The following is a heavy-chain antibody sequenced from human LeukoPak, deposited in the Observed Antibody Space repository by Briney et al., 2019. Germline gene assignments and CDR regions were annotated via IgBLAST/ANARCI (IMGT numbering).Heavy chain of an antibody. J-gene: IGHJ6*03. CDR1: GYTFTSYA. CDR2: INTNTGNP. Sequence: GASVTVSCKASGYTFTSYAMNWVRQAPGQGLEWMGWINTNTGNPTYAQGFTGRFVFSLDTSVSTAYLQISSLKAEDTAVYYCARVTTVTTRYYYYYMDVWGKGTTVTVSS. CDR3: ARVTTVTTRYYYYYMDV. D-gene: IGHD4-11*01. V-gene: IGHV7-4-1*02.